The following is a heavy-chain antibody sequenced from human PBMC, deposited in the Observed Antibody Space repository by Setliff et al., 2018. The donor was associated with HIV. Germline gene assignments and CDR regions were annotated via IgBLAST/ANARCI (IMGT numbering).Heavy chain of an antibody. D-gene: IGHD3-22*01. CDR3: ARTNLSPGYYDSSDYYFDY. CDR2: IDWDDDK. V-gene: IGHV2-70*04. J-gene: IGHJ4*02. Sequence: SGPTLVNPTQTLTPTCTFSRFSLSTSGMRVSWIRQPPGKALEWLARIDWDDDKFYSTSLKTRLTISKDTSKNQVVLTMTNMDPVDTATYYCARTNLSPGYYDSSDYYFDYWGQGTLVTVSS. CDR1: RFSLSTSGMR.